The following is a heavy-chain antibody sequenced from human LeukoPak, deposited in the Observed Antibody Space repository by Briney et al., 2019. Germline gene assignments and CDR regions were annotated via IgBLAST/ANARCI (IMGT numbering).Heavy chain of an antibody. D-gene: IGHD3-10*01. J-gene: IGHJ4*02. CDR1: GGTFSSYA. CDR2: IIPIFGTA. V-gene: IGHV1-69*05. Sequence: ASVKVSCKASGGTFSSYAISWVRQAPGRGLEWMGRIIPIFGTANYAQKFQGRVTITTDESTSTAYMELSSLRSEDTAVYYCARDALFYYGSGNYFDYWGQGTLVTVSS. CDR3: ARDALFYYGSGNYFDY.